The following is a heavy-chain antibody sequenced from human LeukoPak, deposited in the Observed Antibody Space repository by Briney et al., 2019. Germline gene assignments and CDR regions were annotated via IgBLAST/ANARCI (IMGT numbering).Heavy chain of an antibody. CDR1: GDTFHNYI. CDR2: IIPAFGTP. J-gene: IGHJ4*02. CDR3: ASFGLGSRVYPFDS. Sequence: ASVKVSCKASGDTFHNYIVNWVRQAPGEGLEWLGRIIPAFGTPSYAMNFLGRVTVTTDESKTTVCLEMSSLRSDDTAVYYCASFGLGSRVYPFDSWGQGTLVTVSS. D-gene: IGHD2-15*01. V-gene: IGHV1-69*05.